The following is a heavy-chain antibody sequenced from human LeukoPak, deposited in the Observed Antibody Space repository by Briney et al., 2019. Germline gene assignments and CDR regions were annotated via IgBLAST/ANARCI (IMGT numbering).Heavy chain of an antibody. CDR1: GLTFSDYY. CDR3: AKDTDGKVYGMDV. Sequence: GGSLRLSCAASGLTFSDYYMSWIRQAPGKGLEWVSYISSSSSYTNYADSVKGRFTISRDNSKNTLYLQVNSLRAEDTAVYYCAKDTDGKVYGMDVWGQGTTVTVSS. J-gene: IGHJ6*02. D-gene: IGHD2-8*02. V-gene: IGHV3-11*06. CDR2: ISSSSSYT.